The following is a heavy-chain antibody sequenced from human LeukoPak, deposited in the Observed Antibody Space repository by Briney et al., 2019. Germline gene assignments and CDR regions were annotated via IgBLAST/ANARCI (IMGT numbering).Heavy chain of an antibody. CDR1: GGPISSYY. Sequence: PSETLSLTCTVSGGPISSYYWSWIRQPPGKGLEWIGYIYYSGSTNYNPSLKSRVTISVDTSKNQFSLKLSSVTAADTAVYYCARDLPVSGSDAFDIWGQRTMVTVSS. J-gene: IGHJ3*02. V-gene: IGHV4-59*01. D-gene: IGHD3-10*01. CDR2: IYYSGST. CDR3: ARDLPVSGSDAFDI.